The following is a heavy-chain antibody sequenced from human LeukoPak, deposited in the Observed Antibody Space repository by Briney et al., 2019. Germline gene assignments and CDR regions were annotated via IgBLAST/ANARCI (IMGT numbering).Heavy chain of an antibody. CDR1: GFTFRTSW. CDR3: ARDPYDSSPSYYAAFDS. D-gene: IGHD3-22*01. Sequence: GGSLRLSRAASGFTFRTSWMTWVRQAPGKGLEWVANIKEDGSEEHYVDSVRGRFTISRDNAKNSLYLQMNSLRAEDTAVYYCARDPYDSSPSYYAAFDSWGQGTMVTV. CDR2: IKEDGSEE. V-gene: IGHV3-7*01. J-gene: IGHJ3*02.